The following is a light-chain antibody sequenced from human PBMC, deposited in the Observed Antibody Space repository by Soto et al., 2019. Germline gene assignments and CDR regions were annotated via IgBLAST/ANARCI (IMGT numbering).Light chain of an antibody. V-gene: IGLV2-14*01. CDR1: SSDVGGYNY. CDR3: SSFTNTITRYA. J-gene: IGLJ1*01. CDR2: EVS. Sequence: QAVLTQPASVSGSPGQSITISYTGTSSDVGGYNYVSWFQHHPGKAPKLIIYEVSYRPSGVSNRFSGSKSGDTASLTISGIQAEDEADYYCSSFTNTITRYAFGPGTKVTVL.